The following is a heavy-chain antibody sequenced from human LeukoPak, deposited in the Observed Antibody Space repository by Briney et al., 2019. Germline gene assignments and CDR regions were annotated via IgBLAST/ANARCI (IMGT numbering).Heavy chain of an antibody. CDR2: IKQDGSEK. Sequence: GGSLRLSCAASGFIFSSYWMSWVRQAPGKGLEWVANIKQDGSEKYYVDSVKGRFTISRDNSKNTLYLQMNSLRAEDTAVYYCAKAGYFDWLLIWGQGTLVTVSS. V-gene: IGHV3-7*01. D-gene: IGHD3-9*01. J-gene: IGHJ4*02. CDR1: GFIFSSYW. CDR3: AKAGYFDWLLI.